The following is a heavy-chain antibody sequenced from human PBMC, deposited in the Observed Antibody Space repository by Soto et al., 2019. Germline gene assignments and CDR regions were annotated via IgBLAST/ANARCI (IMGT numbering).Heavy chain of an antibody. CDR2: ISYDGSNK. D-gene: IGHD3-22*01. CDR3: ASVADAVVTLGHFDY. J-gene: IGHJ4*02. CDR1: GFTFSSYA. V-gene: IGHV3-30-3*01. Sequence: GGSLRLSCGASGFTFSSYAMHWVRQAPGKGLEWVAVISYDGSNKYYADSVKGRFTISRDNSKNTLSLQMNSLRAADTAVYYCASVADAVVTLGHFDYWGQGTLVTVSS.